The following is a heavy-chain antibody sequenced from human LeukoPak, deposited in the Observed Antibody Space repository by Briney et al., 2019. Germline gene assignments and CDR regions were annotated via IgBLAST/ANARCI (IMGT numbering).Heavy chain of an antibody. CDR2: ISGRGGST. V-gene: IGHV3-23*01. CDR3: ARQKEDYYESSRYYYFHH. Sequence: GGSLRLSCAASGITFNNYAMSWVRQAPGKGLEWVSGISGRGGSTYYADSVKGRFTTSRDNSKNTLFLQVNSLRAEDTAVYFCARQKEDYYESSRYYYFHHWGQGTLVTVSP. CDR1: GITFNNYA. D-gene: IGHD3-22*01. J-gene: IGHJ4*02.